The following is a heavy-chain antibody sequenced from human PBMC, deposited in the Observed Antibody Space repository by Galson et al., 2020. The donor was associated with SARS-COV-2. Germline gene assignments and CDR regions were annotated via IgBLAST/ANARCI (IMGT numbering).Heavy chain of an antibody. V-gene: IGHV4-39*02. Sequence: ASETLSLTCSVSDDSIDSGNYYWGWIRPSPGGGLEWLGNIYYSGGASYNPSLESRVTISIVTSSKFFSVTLKSVTAADTAIYYCARLARRRGTAQYFDNWGQGILVTVSS. D-gene: IGHD3-16*01. CDR3: ARLARRRGTAQYFDN. CDR2: IYYSGGA. J-gene: IGHJ4*02. CDR1: DDSIDSGNYY.